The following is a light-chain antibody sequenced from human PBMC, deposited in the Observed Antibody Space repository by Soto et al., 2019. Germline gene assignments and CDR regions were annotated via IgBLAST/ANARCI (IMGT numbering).Light chain of an antibody. CDR3: QHYNSYSEA. CDR1: QSISNW. Sequence: DIQMTQSPSTLSASVGVTVTITCRASQSISNWLAWYQQKPGKAPNLLISDASNLESGVPSRFSGSGSGTEFTLTISSLQPDDFATYYCQHYNSYSEAFGQGTKVELK. J-gene: IGKJ1*01. V-gene: IGKV1-5*01. CDR2: DAS.